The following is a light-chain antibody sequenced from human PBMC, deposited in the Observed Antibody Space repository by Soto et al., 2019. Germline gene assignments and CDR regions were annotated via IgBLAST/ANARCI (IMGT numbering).Light chain of an antibody. CDR2: ATS. J-gene: IGKJ5*01. V-gene: IGKV1-39*01. Sequence: DIQMTQSPSSLSASVGDRVTITCRTSQSINIYLNWYQQKVGKAPRFLIYATSNLQSGVPSRFSGTGSGTEFTLTISSLQPEDFATYFCQQGYSLPITFGQGTRLDIK. CDR1: QSINIY. CDR3: QQGYSLPIT.